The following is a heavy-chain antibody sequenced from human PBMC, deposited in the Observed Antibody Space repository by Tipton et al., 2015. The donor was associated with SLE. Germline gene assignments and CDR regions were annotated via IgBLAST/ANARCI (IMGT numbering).Heavy chain of an antibody. Sequence: TLSLTCAVSGGSFSGYSWGWIRQPPGKGLEWIGTIYNPGSTYYNPSLKSRATIPVDTSKNQFSLKLSSVTAADTAVYYCVREGVVITVFDFWGQGTRVTVSS. D-gene: IGHD3-3*01. V-gene: IGHV4-59*04. CDR3: VREGVVITVFDF. CDR1: GGSFSGYS. CDR2: IYNPGST. J-gene: IGHJ4*02.